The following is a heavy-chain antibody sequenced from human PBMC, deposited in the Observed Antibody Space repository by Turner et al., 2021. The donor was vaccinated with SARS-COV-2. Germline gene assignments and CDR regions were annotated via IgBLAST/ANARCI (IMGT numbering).Heavy chain of an antibody. CDR3: ARDRDEYYDSTNWFDP. CDR1: GFTVSSNY. CDR2: IYSGGGT. J-gene: IGHJ5*02. Sequence: EVQLVESGGGLVQPGGSLRPSCAASGFTVSSNYMSWVRQAPGKGLEWVSVIYSGGGTYYADSVKGRFTISRDNSQNTLYLQMNSLRAEDTAVYYCARDRDEYYDSTNWFDPWGQGTLVTVSS. V-gene: IGHV3-66*01. D-gene: IGHD3-22*01.